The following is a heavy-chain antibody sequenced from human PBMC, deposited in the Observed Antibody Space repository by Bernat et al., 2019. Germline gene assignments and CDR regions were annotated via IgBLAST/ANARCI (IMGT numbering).Heavy chain of an antibody. V-gene: IGHV3-30*04. Sequence: QVQLVESGGGVVQPGRSRRLSCVASGFTFSNYAMHWVRQAPGKGLEWVAVISYDAGNEYYADSVKGRFTIYRDNFKNTLYLEMNSLKNGDTAVYYCARARFEYSSSDGLDNWGQGTLVTVSS. CDR2: ISYDAGNE. J-gene: IGHJ4*02. CDR3: ARARFEYSSSDGLDN. D-gene: IGHD6-6*01. CDR1: GFTFSNYA.